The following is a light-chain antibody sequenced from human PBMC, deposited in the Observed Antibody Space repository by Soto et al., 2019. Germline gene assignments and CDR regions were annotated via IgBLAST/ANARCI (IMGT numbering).Light chain of an antibody. J-gene: IGLJ2*01. V-gene: IGLV2-14*01. CDR3: SSYTRSSTYVI. Sequence: QSALTQPASVSRSPGQSITISCTGTSSDDGGYNYVSWYQQHPGKAPKLMIYDVSNRPSGVSNRFSGSESGNTASLTISGLQAEDEADYYCSSYTRSSTYVIFGGGTKLTV. CDR2: DVS. CDR1: SSDDGGYNY.